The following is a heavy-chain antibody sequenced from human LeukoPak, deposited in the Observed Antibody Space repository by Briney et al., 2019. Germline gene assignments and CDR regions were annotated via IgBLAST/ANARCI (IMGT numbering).Heavy chain of an antibody. CDR3: AKDRGPGNYNTLTSHYYYYTMGV. CDR2: SSWNSGSI. D-gene: IGHD3-9*01. CDR1: GFAFDDYA. V-gene: IGHV3-9*01. Sequence: PGRSLRLTCVGSGFAFDDYAIQGVRRAPGKDVVEVFGSSWNSGSIDYADSVKGRFTISLDNSKNKLSLKMNYLRAEYTALYHCAKDRGPGNYNTLTSHYYYYTMGVWGQRTTVT. J-gene: IGHJ6*02.